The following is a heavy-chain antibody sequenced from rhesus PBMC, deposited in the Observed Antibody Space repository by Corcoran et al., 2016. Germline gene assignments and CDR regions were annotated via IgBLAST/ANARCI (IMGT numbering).Heavy chain of an antibody. CDR3: AKDMMIAADTY. J-gene: IGHJ4*01. CDR2: FSWDGGRT. CDR1: GSTFDDDA. V-gene: IGHV3-201*01. Sequence: EVQLVESGGGAVQPGGSRRLSCAAFGSTFDDDAMNCVLQAIGKGREWVSGFSWDGGRTGYADSVKCRFSISRDNAKNSLYLQMDRLRAEDTALYYCAKDMMIAADTYWGQGVLVTVSS. D-gene: IGHD6-19*01.